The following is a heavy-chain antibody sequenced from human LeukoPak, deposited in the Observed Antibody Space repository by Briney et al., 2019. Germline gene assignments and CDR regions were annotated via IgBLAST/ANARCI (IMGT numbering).Heavy chain of an antibody. D-gene: IGHD1-26*01. J-gene: IGHJ4*02. CDR1: GYTFTGYY. CDR3: ARYLEGVGAFDF. Sequence: ASVKVSCKASGYTFTGYYMHWVRQAPGQGLEWMGWINPNSGGTNYAQKFQGRVTMTRDTSISTAYMELSRLRSDDTAVYYCARYLEGVGAFDFWGQGTLVTVSS. CDR2: INPNSGGT. V-gene: IGHV1-2*02.